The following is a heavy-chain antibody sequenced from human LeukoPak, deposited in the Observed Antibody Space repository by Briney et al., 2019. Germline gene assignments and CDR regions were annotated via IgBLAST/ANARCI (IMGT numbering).Heavy chain of an antibody. V-gene: IGHV1-69*01. CDR1: GGTFSSYA. CDR3: ARERPMVRGVTRNNWFDP. CDR2: IIPIFGTA. Sequence: GSSVKVSCKASGGTFSSYAISWVRQAPGQGLEWMGGIIPIFGTANYAQKFQGRVTITADESTSTAYMELNSLRSEDTAVYYCARERPMVRGVTRNNWFDPWGQGTLVTVSS. D-gene: IGHD3-10*01. J-gene: IGHJ5*02.